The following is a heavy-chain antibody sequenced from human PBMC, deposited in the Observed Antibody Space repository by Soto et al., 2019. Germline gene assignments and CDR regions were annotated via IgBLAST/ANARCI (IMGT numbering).Heavy chain of an antibody. CDR2: INPNSGGT. V-gene: IGHV1-2*02. D-gene: IGHD2-15*01. Sequence: GASVKVSCKASGYAFTGYYMHWVRQAPGQGXEWMGWINPNSGGTNYAQKFQGRVTMTRDTSISTAYMELSRLRSDDTAVYYCASLGRYCSGGSCYLYYYYGMDVWGQGTTVTVSS. CDR3: ASLGRYCSGGSCYLYYYYGMDV. J-gene: IGHJ6*02. CDR1: GYAFTGYY.